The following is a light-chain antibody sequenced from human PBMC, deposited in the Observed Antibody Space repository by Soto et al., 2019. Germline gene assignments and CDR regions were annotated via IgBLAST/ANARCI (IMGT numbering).Light chain of an antibody. CDR1: QSASTN. Sequence: EILMTQSPATLSGSLGQGATLSCGASQSASTNLAWYQQKPGQAPRLLIYGASSRATGIPDRFSGSGSGTDFTLTISRLEPEDFAVYYCQQYDSSPRTFGQGTKVDIK. CDR2: GAS. CDR3: QQYDSSPRT. V-gene: IGKV3-20*01. J-gene: IGKJ1*01.